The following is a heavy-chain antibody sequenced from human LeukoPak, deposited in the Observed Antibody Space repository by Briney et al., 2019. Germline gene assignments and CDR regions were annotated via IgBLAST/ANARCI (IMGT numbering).Heavy chain of an antibody. V-gene: IGHV3-23*01. CDR1: GFTFSSYW. J-gene: IGHJ4*02. CDR2: FGGSGGST. D-gene: IGHD2-15*01. CDR3: AKGLFYFDY. Sequence: GGSLRLSCAASGFTFSSYWMHWVRQAPGKGLEWVSGFGGSGGSTYYADSVKGRFTISRDNSKNTLYLQMNSLRDEDTAVYYCAKGLFYFDYWGQGTLVTVSS.